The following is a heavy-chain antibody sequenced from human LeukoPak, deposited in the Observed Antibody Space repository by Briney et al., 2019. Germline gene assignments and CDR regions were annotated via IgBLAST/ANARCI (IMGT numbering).Heavy chain of an antibody. CDR2: IYYSESI. Sequence: PETLSLTCTVSGGSISSSSYYWGWLRQPPGKGLEWIGYIYYSESINYNPSLKSRVTKTVDTSQNQFSLKLSSVTAADAAVYYCASSNWLRDANFDSWGQGTLVTVSS. D-gene: IGHD6-13*01. J-gene: IGHJ4*02. V-gene: IGHV4-39*07. CDR3: ASSNWLRDANFDS. CDR1: GGSISSSSYY.